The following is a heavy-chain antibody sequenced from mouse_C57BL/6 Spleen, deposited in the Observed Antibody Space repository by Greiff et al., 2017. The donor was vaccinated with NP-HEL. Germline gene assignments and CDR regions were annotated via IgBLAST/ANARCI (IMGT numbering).Heavy chain of an antibody. V-gene: IGHV1-82*01. Sequence: VQLQQSGPELVKPGASVKISCKASGYAFSSSWMNWVKQRPGKGLEWIGRIYPGDGDTNYNGKFKGKATLTADKSSSTAYMQLSSLTSEDSAVYFCARGEGYAMDYWGQGTSVTVSS. J-gene: IGHJ4*01. CDR3: ARGEGYAMDY. CDR1: GYAFSSSW. CDR2: IYPGDGDT.